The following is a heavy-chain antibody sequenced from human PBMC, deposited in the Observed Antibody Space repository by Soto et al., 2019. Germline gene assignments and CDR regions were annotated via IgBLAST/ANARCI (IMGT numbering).Heavy chain of an antibody. D-gene: IGHD3-9*01. V-gene: IGHV3-15*01. J-gene: IGHJ4*02. Sequence: EVQLVESGGGLVKPGGSLRLSCAASGFTFSNAWMSWVRQAPGKGLEWVGRIKSKTDGGTTDYAAPVKGRFTISRDDSKNTLHLQMNSLKTEDTAVYYCTTDRYDILTGYYYFDYWGQGTLVTVSS. CDR1: GFTFSNAW. CDR2: IKSKTDGGTT. CDR3: TTDRYDILTGYYYFDY.